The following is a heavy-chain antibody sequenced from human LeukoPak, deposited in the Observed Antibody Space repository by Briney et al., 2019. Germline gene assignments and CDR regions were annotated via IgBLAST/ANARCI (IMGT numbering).Heavy chain of an antibody. Sequence: GGSLRLSCAASGFTFSSYSMNWVRQAPGKGLEWVSYIRSSSSTIHYADSVKGRFTISRDNAKNSLYLQMNSLRAEDTAVYYCARGSAYCGGDCYHHNWFDPWGRGTLVTVSS. CDR3: ARGSAYCGGDCYHHNWFDP. CDR1: GFTFSSYS. CDR2: IRSSSSTI. J-gene: IGHJ5*02. D-gene: IGHD2-21*01. V-gene: IGHV3-48*01.